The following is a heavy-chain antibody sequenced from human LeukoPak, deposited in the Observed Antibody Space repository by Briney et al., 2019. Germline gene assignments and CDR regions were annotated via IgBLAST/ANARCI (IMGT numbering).Heavy chain of an antibody. CDR2: ISSSSSYI. CDR1: GFTFSSYS. V-gene: IGHV3-21*01. J-gene: IGHJ5*02. Sequence: GGSLRLSCAASGFTFSSYSMNWVRQAPGKGLEWVSSISSSSSYIYYADSVKGRFTISRDNAKNSLYLQMNSLRAEDTAVYYCARSGGSSSWYSGWFDPWGQGTLVTVSS. D-gene: IGHD6-13*01. CDR3: ARSGGSSSWYSGWFDP.